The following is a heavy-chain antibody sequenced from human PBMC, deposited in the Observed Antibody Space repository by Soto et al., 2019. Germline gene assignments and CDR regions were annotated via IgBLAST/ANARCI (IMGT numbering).Heavy chain of an antibody. D-gene: IGHD3-22*01. CDR2: IYYSGST. V-gene: IGHV4-61*08. CDR1: GGSIISGDYY. CDR3: ARGGMEDYDTDHDAFDI. Sequence: PSETLSLTCTVSGGSIISGDYYWSWIRQPPGKGLEWIGYIYYSGSTNYNPSLKSRVTISVDTSKNQFSLKLSSVTAADTAVYYCARGGMEDYDTDHDAFDIWGQGTMVTVSS. J-gene: IGHJ3*02.